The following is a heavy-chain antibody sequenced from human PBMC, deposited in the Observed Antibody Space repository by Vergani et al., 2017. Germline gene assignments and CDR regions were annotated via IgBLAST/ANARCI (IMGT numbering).Heavy chain of an antibody. CDR3: ASALPGYAY. J-gene: IGHJ4*02. CDR1: GYTLTGYY. Sequence: QVQLVQPGAVVKKPGASVTVSCKASGYTLTGYYMHWVRHAPGQGLDWMGRINPNSGGTNYAQKFQGRDTRTRETSISTAYMELSRLTSDDTTVYYCASALPGYAYWGQGTLVTVSS. CDR2: INPNSGGT. D-gene: IGHD3-9*01. V-gene: IGHV1-2*06.